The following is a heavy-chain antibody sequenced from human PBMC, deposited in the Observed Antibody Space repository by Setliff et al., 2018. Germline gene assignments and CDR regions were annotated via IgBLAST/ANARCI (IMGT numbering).Heavy chain of an antibody. D-gene: IGHD3-22*01. CDR2: ISPSGST. CDR1: GASITSGGFY. J-gene: IGHJ4*02. CDR3: ARRQYYDSSGYYYEPPLPFDY. V-gene: IGHV4-61*09. Sequence: SETLSLTCSVSGASITSGGFYWTWIRQPAGKGLEWIGHISPSGSTTYNPSVKSRVTISLDTSKNQFSLKLSSVTGADTAVYYCARRQYYDSSGYYYEPPLPFDYWGQGTLVTVLL.